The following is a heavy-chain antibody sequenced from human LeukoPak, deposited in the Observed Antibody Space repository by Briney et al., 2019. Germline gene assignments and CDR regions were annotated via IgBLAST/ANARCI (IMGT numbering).Heavy chain of an antibody. V-gene: IGHV1-69*05. J-gene: IGHJ4*02. CDR3: ARAMTTVTTTFDY. CDR1: GGTFISYA. CDR2: IIPISGTA. D-gene: IGHD4-11*01. Sequence: SVKVSCKASGGTFISYAISWVRQAPGQGLEWMGGIIPISGTANYAQKFQGRVTITTDESTSTAYMELSSLRSEDTAVYYCARAMTTVTTTFDYWGQGTLVTVSS.